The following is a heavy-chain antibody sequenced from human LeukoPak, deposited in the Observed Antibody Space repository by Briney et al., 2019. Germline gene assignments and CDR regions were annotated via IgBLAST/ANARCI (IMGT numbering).Heavy chain of an antibody. Sequence: GGSLSFSCEASGFGFSDYVLNWVRRAPGRGLEGVAGIGRRGDVAYYADSMQGRFAISRDNSGNTLYLQINSLRVEDTAIYYCAREHSGNCQNPGCDFDSWGQGTLVTASS. CDR1: GFGFSDYV. V-gene: IGHV3-23*01. D-gene: IGHD6-19*01. CDR2: IGRRGDVA. J-gene: IGHJ4*02. CDR3: AREHSGNCQNPGCDFDS.